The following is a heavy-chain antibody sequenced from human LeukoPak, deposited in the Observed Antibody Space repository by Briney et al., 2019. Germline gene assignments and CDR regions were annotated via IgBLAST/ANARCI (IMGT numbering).Heavy chain of an antibody. CDR2: ISSSSSYI. Sequence: EGSLRLSCAASGFTFSSYSMNWVRQAPGKGLEWVSSISSSSSYIYYADSVKGRFTISRDNAKNSLYLQMNSLRAEDTAVYYCARDKCSGGSCYDYWGQGTLVTVSS. J-gene: IGHJ4*02. V-gene: IGHV3-21*01. CDR3: ARDKCSGGSCYDY. CDR1: GFTFSSYS. D-gene: IGHD2-15*01.